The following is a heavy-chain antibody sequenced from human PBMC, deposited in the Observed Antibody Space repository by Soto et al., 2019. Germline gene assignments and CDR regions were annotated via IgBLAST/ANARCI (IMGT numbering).Heavy chain of an antibody. D-gene: IGHD6-6*01. CDR3: ARGSGVAEQLLAYYFDY. V-gene: IGHV3-33*01. CDR1: GFTFSSYG. Sequence: GGSLRLSCAASGFTFSSYGMHWVRQAPGKGLEWVAVIWYDGSNKYYADSVKGRFTISRDNSKNTLYLQMNSLRAEDTAVYYCARGSGVAEQLLAYYFDYWGQGTLVTVSS. J-gene: IGHJ4*02. CDR2: IWYDGSNK.